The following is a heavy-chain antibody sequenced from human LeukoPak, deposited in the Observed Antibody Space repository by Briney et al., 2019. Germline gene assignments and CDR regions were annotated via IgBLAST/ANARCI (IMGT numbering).Heavy chain of an antibody. CDR2: IYYSGST. CDR1: GGSFSGYY. Sequence: SETLSLTCAVYGGSFSGYYWSWIRQPPGKGLEWIGYIYYSGSTNYNPSLKSRVTISVDTSKNQFSLKLSSVTAADTAVYYCARRVVVVPAARGGVNWFDPWGQGTLVTVSS. J-gene: IGHJ5*02. D-gene: IGHD2-2*01. V-gene: IGHV4-59*01. CDR3: ARRVVVVPAARGGVNWFDP.